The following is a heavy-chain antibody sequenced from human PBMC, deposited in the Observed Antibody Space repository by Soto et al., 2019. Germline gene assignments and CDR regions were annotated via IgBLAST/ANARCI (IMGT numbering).Heavy chain of an antibody. D-gene: IGHD6-6*01. V-gene: IGHV3-74*01. CDR3: VSLVERSDIAFAI. Sequence: EVQLVESGGGLVQPGGSLRLSCAASGFTFRRYWMHWVSQASGKGLVWVSRINGDGSSTSYADSVKGRFTISRDNAKNTLYLQMNSLRAEDTAVYYCVSLVERSDIAFAIWGQGTMVTVSS. CDR1: GFTFRRYW. CDR2: INGDGSST. J-gene: IGHJ3*02.